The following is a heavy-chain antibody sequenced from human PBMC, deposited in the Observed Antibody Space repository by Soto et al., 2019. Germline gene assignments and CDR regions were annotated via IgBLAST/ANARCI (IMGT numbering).Heavy chain of an antibody. V-gene: IGHV4-34*01. Sequence: QVQLQQWGAGLLKPSETLSLTCAVYGGSFSGYYWSWIRQPPGKGLEWIGEINHSGSTNYNPSLKRRVTISADTSKNQFSLKLSSVTAADTAVYYCARGTTVTGYYYGMDVWGQATTVTVSS. J-gene: IGHJ6*02. CDR2: INHSGST. CDR1: GGSFSGYY. CDR3: ARGTTVTGYYYGMDV. D-gene: IGHD4-17*01.